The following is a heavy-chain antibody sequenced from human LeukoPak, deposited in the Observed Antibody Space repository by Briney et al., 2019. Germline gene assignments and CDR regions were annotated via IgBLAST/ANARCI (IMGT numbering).Heavy chain of an antibody. CDR2: ISAYNGNT. CDR3: ARDDRYYDFWSGYYRDAFDI. V-gene: IGHV1-18*01. J-gene: IGHJ3*02. CDR1: GGTFSSYG. D-gene: IGHD3-3*01. Sequence: ASVKVSCKASGGTFSSYGISWVRQAPGQGLEWMGWISAYNGNTNYAQKLQGRVTMTTDTSTSTAYMELRSLRSDDTAVYYCARDDRYYDFWSGYYRDAFDIWGQGTMVTVSS.